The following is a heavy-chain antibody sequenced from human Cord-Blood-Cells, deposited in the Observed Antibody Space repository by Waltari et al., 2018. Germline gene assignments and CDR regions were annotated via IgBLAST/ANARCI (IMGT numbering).Heavy chain of an antibody. D-gene: IGHD3-22*01. CDR3: ARSYYDSSGYFDY. CDR2: IKRDGIEK. V-gene: IGHV3-7*01. J-gene: IGHJ4*02. Sequence: EVQLVESGGGLVQPGGSLRLSCAASGFTFSSYWMSWVRQAPGKGLEWVGNIKRDGIEKYYVHTVKGRFTISRNNAKNSLYLQMNSLRAEDTAVYYCARSYYDSSGYFDYWGRGTLVTVSS. CDR1: GFTFSSYW.